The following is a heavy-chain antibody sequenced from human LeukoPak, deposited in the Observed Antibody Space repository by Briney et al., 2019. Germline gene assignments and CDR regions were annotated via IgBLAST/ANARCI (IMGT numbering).Heavy chain of an antibody. CDR2: IYSGGST. CDR3: ARMVRGVIDHWFDP. Sequence: GGSLRLSCAASGFTVSSNYMSWVRQAPGKGLEWVSVIYSGGSTYYADSVKGRFTISRDNSKNTLYLQMNSQRAEDTAVYYCARMVRGVIDHWFDPWGQGTLVTVSS. V-gene: IGHV3-53*01. CDR1: GFTVSSNY. D-gene: IGHD3-10*01. J-gene: IGHJ5*02.